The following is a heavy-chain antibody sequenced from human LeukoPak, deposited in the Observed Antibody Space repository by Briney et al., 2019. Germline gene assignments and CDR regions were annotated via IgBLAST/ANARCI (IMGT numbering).Heavy chain of an antibody. V-gene: IGHV4-39*07. CDR1: GGSISSSSYY. J-gene: IGHJ5*02. CDR2: IYYSGST. D-gene: IGHD6-13*01. CDR3: ARDVTADVIAAAGTNWFDP. Sequence: KSSETLSLTCTVSGGSISSSSYYWGWIRQPPGKGLEWIGSIYYSGSTYYNPSLKSRVTISVDTSKNQISLKLSSVTAADTAVYYCARDVTADVIAAAGTNWFDPWGQGTLVTVSS.